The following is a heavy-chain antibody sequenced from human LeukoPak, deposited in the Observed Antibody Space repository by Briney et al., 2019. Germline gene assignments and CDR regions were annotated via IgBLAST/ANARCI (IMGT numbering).Heavy chain of an antibody. V-gene: IGHV3-23*01. CDR3: ASDRNSNNWFYY. CDR1: GFTFSTYA. CDR2: ISGSGGST. D-gene: IGHD2/OR15-2a*01. J-gene: IGHJ4*02. Sequence: LTGGSLRLSCAASGFTFSTYAMGWVRQAPGKGLEWVSTISGSGGSTDYADSVRGRFTISRDNSKNTLYLQMNTLRAEDTAVYFCASDRNSNNWFYYWGQGTLVTVSS.